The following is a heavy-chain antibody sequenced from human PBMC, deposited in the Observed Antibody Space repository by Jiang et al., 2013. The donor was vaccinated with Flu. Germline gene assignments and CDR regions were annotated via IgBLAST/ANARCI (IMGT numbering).Heavy chain of an antibody. CDR3: ARDLGTAVDSERYFYGMDV. V-gene: IGHV4-61*02. Sequence: EYGSGLVKPAQTLSLTCTASGASISSGGYYWNWIRQPAGEGLEWIGRIYTTGNSNYNPSLKSRVTISIDTSKNQFSLRLTSVTAADTAVYFCARDLGTAVDSERYFYGMDVWGQGTTVTVSS. CDR1: GASISSGGYY. CDR2: IYTTGNS. J-gene: IGHJ6*02. D-gene: IGHD3-9*01.